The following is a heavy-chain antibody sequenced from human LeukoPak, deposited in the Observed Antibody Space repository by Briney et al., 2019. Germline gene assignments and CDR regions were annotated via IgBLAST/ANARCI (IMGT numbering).Heavy chain of an antibody. V-gene: IGHV4-59*01. CDR1: GYSISSLY. CDR3: ASIPVSGAPLSN. Sequence: SETLSLTCTVSGYSISSLYWSWIRQPPGKGLEWIGYIYYSGSTTYNPSLKSRVTMSVDTSKNQFSLKPTSVTAADTAVYYCASIPVSGAPLSNWGQGTLVTVSS. CDR2: IYYSGST. D-gene: IGHD6-19*01. J-gene: IGHJ4*02.